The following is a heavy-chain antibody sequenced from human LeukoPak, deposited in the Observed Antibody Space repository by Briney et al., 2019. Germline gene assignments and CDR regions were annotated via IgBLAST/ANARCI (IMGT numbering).Heavy chain of an antibody. CDR1: GGSISSSSYY. CDR2: IYYSGST. D-gene: IGHD3-22*01. V-gene: IGHV4-39*07. CDR3: ARQDYYDTGTWYFDL. Sequence: SETLSLTCTVSGGSISSSSYYWGWIRQPPGKGLEWIGSIYYSGSTYYNPSLKSRVTISMDKSKNQFSLKLSSVTAADTAVYYCARQDYYDTGTWYFDLWGRGTLVTVSS. J-gene: IGHJ2*01.